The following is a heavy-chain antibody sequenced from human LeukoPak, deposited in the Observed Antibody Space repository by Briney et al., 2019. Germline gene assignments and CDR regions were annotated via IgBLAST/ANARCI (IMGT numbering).Heavy chain of an antibody. V-gene: IGHV3-21*04. CDR2: ISSSSSYI. CDR1: GFTFSSYS. Sequence: GGSLRLSCAASGFTFSSYSMNWVRQAPGKGLEWVSSISSSSSYIYYADSVKSRFTISREKAKNSPYLQMNSLRAEDTALYYCAKDMVKYSSGLNWFDPWGQGTLVTVSS. J-gene: IGHJ5*02. CDR3: AKDMVKYSSGLNWFDP. D-gene: IGHD6-19*01.